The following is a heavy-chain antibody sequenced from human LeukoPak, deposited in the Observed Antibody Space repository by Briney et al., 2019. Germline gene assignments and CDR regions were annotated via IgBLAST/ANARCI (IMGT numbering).Heavy chain of an antibody. Sequence: SETLSLTCTVSGGSISSYYWSWIRQPPGKGLEWIGYIYYSGSTNYNPSLKSRVTISVDTSKNQFSLKLSSVTAADTAVYYCAGGANYYDSSGSPLYHFDYWGQGTLVTVSS. J-gene: IGHJ4*02. D-gene: IGHD3-22*01. CDR1: GGSISSYY. CDR2: IYYSGST. CDR3: AGGANYYDSSGSPLYHFDY. V-gene: IGHV4-59*08.